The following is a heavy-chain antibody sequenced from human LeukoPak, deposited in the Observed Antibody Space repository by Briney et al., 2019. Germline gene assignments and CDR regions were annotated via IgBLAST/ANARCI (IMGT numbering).Heavy chain of an antibody. CDR1: GFTFSDYY. D-gene: IGHD3-22*01. J-gene: IGHJ4*02. CDR3: ARALYYDSSGYYLYPYYFDY. V-gene: IGHV3-11*01. CDR2: ISSSGSTI. Sequence: GGSLRFSCAASGFTFSDYYMSWIRQAPGKGLEWVSYISSSGSTIYYADSVKGRFTISRDNAKNSLYLQMNSLRAEDTAVYYCARALYYDSSGYYLYPYYFDYWGQGTLVTVSS.